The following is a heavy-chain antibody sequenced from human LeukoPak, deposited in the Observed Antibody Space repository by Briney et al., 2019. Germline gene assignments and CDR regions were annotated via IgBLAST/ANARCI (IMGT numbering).Heavy chain of an antibody. V-gene: IGHV4-30-4*01. D-gene: IGHD1-1*01. CDR3: ASVTHEHGGNFCDY. CDR2: IYYSGST. CDR1: GGSISSGDYY. Sequence: PSETLSLTCTVSGGSISSGDYYWSWIRQPPGKGLEWIGYIYYSGSTYYNPSLKSRVTTSVDTSKNQFSLKLSSVTAADTAVYYCASVTHEHGGNFCDYWGQGTLVTVSS. J-gene: IGHJ4*02.